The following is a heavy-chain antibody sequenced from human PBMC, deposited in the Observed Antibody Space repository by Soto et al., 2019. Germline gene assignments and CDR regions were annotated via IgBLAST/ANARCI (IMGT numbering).Heavy chain of an antibody. CDR3: ARGPLVVLNYFEA. CDR2: IFPLTDIP. J-gene: IGHJ4*02. Sequence: GASVNVSCKASGGTFRNYPINWVRQAPGQGLEWMGSIFPLTDIPDYAQNFQARLTISADKSTSTAYMELSSLTSDDTAMYFCARGPLVVLNYFEAWGQGTLVTVSS. V-gene: IGHV1-69*04. CDR1: GGTFRNYP.